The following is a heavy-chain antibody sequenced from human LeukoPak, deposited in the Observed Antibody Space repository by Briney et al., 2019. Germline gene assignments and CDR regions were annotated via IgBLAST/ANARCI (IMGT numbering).Heavy chain of an antibody. CDR2: INHSGST. CDR1: GGSFSGYY. Sequence: PSETLSLTCAVYGGSFSGYYWSWIRQPPGKGLEWIGEINHSGSTNYNPSLKSRVTISVDTSKNQFSLKLSSVTAADTAVYYCARGVHGDYGYFDYWGQGTLVTVSS. D-gene: IGHD4-17*01. CDR3: ARGVHGDYGYFDY. J-gene: IGHJ4*02. V-gene: IGHV4-34*01.